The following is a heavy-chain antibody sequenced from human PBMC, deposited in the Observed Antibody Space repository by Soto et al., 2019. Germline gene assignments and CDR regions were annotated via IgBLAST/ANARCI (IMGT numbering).Heavy chain of an antibody. Sequence: SETLSLTCAVYGGSFSGYYWSWIRQPPGKGLEWIGEINHSGSTNYNPSLKSRVTISVDTSKNQFSLKLSSVTAADTAVYYCARGPLESIAVAGTGNWFDPWGQGTLVTVSS. V-gene: IGHV4-34*01. CDR3: ARGPLESIAVAGTGNWFDP. CDR1: GGSFSGYY. J-gene: IGHJ5*02. CDR2: INHSGST. D-gene: IGHD6-19*01.